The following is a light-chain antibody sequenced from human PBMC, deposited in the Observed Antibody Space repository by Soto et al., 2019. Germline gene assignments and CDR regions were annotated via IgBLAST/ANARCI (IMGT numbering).Light chain of an antibody. J-gene: IGKJ5*01. Sequence: EIVMTQSPATLSVSPGERATLSCRASQSVSSNLAWYQQKPGQAPRLLIYGASTRATGIPARFSGSGSGTDVTLTISSLQSEDFAVYYCQQYNNWPPAVTFGQGTRLEIK. CDR1: QSVSSN. CDR3: QQYNNWPPAVT. V-gene: IGKV3-15*01. CDR2: GAS.